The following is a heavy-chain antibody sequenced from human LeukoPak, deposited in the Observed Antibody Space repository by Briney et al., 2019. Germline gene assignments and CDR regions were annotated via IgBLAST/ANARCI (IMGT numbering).Heavy chain of an antibody. V-gene: IGHV3-30-3*01. D-gene: IGHD3-22*01. CDR1: GFAFSSYA. Sequence: GGSLRLSCAASGFAFSSYAMHWVRQAPGKGLEWVAVISYDGSNKYYADSVKGRFTISRDNSKNTLYLQMNSLRAEDTAVYYCARSEEKPVTSEITMIVVVITPNFDYWGQGTLVTVSS. J-gene: IGHJ4*02. CDR3: ARSEEKPVTSEITMIVVVITPNFDY. CDR2: ISYDGSNK.